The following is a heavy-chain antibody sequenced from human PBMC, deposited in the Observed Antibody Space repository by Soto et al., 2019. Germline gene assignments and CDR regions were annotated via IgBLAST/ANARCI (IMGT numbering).Heavy chain of an antibody. CDR1: GYIFTGNY. Sequence: GASVKVSCKASGYIFTGNYMHWVRQAPGQGLEYMGWINPNNGATNYAQNFQGRVTMTWDTSISTAYMVVRRLRSDDTAVYYCAPHYPDSSGYFDHWGQGTLVTVSS. CDR2: INPNNGAT. CDR3: APHYPDSSGYFDH. J-gene: IGHJ4*02. D-gene: IGHD3-22*01. V-gene: IGHV1-2*02.